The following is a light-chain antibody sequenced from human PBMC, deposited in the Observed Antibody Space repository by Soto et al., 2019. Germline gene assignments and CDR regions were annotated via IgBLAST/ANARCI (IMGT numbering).Light chain of an antibody. Sequence: DIQMTQSPSSLSASVWDRVAMTFRASQRIANYLDWYQQKPGKAPKLLIFGATSLQSGVPSKFSGSGSGTEFTLTISSLQPEDFATYYCQQTYKTPLTFGQGTKVDNK. CDR1: QRIANY. V-gene: IGKV1-39*01. CDR3: QQTYKTPLT. J-gene: IGKJ1*01. CDR2: GAT.